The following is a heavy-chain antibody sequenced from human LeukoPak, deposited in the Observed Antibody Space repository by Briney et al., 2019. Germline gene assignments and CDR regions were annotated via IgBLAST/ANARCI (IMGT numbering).Heavy chain of an antibody. V-gene: IGHV3-66*03. CDR3: ARDRGCSSSTCYTFPNWFDP. D-gene: IGHD2-2*02. CDR2: LYSSGST. CDR1: GLTFRSYA. J-gene: IGHJ5*02. Sequence: PGGSLRLSCAASGLTFRSYAMSWVRQAPGKGLEWVSVLYSSGSTYYADSVKGRFSSSRDNSKDTLYLQMNSLKTEDTAVYYCARDRGCSSSTCYTFPNWFDPWGQGTLVTVSS.